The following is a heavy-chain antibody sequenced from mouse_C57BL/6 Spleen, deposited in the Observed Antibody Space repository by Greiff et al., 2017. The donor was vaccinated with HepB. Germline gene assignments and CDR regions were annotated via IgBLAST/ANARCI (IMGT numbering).Heavy chain of an antibody. V-gene: IGHV2-9-1*01. CDR1: GFSLTSYA. Sequence: QVQLQQSGPGLVAPSQSLSITCTVSGFSLTSYAISWVRQPPGKGLEWLGVIWTGGGTNYNSALKYRLSISKDNSKSQVFLKMNSLQTDDTARYYCARYFQYDYDEGPYYFDYWGQGTTLTVSS. D-gene: IGHD2-4*01. J-gene: IGHJ2*01. CDR2: IWTGGGT. CDR3: ARYFQYDYDEGPYYFDY.